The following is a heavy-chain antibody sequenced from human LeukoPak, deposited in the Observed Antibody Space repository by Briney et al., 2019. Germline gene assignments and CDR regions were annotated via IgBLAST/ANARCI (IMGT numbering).Heavy chain of an antibody. Sequence: ASVKVSCKASGGTFSSYAISWVRQAPGQGLEWMGRIIPILGIANYAQKFQGRVTITADKSTSTAYMELSSLRSEDTAVYYCARGEDAYYGMDVWGQGTTVTVSS. V-gene: IGHV1-69*04. CDR2: IIPILGIA. CDR1: GGTFSSYA. J-gene: IGHJ6*02. CDR3: ARGEDAYYGMDV. D-gene: IGHD2-21*01.